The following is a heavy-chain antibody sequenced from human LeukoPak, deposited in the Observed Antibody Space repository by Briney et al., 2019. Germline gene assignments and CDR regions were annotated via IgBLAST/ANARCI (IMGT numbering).Heavy chain of an antibody. Sequence: PGASLRLSCAASGFTFSSYAMSWVRQAPGEGLEWVSTISGSDDSTYYADSVKGRFTISRDNSKNTLYLQMISLRAEDTAVYYCAKDLSDYDFWSGPGYFDYWGQGTLVTVSS. V-gene: IGHV3-23*01. J-gene: IGHJ4*02. CDR3: AKDLSDYDFWSGPGYFDY. CDR1: GFTFSSYA. CDR2: ISGSDDST. D-gene: IGHD3-3*01.